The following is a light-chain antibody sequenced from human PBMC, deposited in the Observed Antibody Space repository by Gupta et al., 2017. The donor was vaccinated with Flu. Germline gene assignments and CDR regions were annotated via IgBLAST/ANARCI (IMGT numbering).Light chain of an antibody. J-gene: IGLJ3*02. CDR3: GAWDSSLYTVV. V-gene: IGLV1-51*02. CDR2: KNG. Sequence: TVTISCTGSNTNVGNKGVAWLQQYPGPAPKLLIYKNGNRPAGIPERFSGSKSGTTATLNITGLQPGDEADYYCGAWDSSLYTVVFGGGTKLTVL. CDR1: NTNVGNKG.